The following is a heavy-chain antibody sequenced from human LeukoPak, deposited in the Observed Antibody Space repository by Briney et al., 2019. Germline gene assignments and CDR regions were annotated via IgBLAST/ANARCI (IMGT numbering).Heavy chain of an antibody. V-gene: IGHV4-34*01. CDR1: GGSFSGYY. CDR2: INHSGST. CDR3: ARGPCSSTSCYSAY. Sequence: SETLSLTCAVYGGSFSGYYWSWIRQPPREGLEWIGEINHSGSTNYNPSLKSRVTISVDTSKNQFSLRLSSVTAADTAVYYCARGPCSSTSCYSAYWGQGTLVTVSS. D-gene: IGHD2-2*01. J-gene: IGHJ4*02.